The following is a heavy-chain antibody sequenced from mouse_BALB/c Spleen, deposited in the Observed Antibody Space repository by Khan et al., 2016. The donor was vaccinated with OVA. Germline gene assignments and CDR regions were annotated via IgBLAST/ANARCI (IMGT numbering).Heavy chain of an antibody. CDR1: GFTIKDTY. J-gene: IGHJ2*01. CDR3: ARMARK. CDR2: INPPNGNT. V-gene: IGHV14-3*02. Sequence: EVKLLESGADLVKPGATVKLSCTASGFTIKDTYMPWLNQCPEQGLEWIGRINPPNGNTKYDPKFQGKATITADTSSNTAYLQLSSLTSEDTAVYYCARMARKWGQGTTLTVSA.